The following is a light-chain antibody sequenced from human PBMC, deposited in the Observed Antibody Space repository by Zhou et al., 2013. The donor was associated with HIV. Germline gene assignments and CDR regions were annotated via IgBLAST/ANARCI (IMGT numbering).Light chain of an antibody. J-gene: IGKJ1*01. V-gene: IGKV1-27*01. CDR1: HTVTSNY. Sequence: TQSPGTLSLSPGERATLSCRASHTVTSNYLAWYQHKPGKVPKLLIFASSTLQSGVPSRFSGSGSGTDFTLTISSLQPEDIATYYCLKYYSAPRTFGQGPRWK. CDR3: LKYYSAPRT. CDR2: ASS.